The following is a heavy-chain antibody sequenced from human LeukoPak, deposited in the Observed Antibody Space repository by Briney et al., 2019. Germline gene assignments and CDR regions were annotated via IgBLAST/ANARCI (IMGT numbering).Heavy chain of an antibody. V-gene: IGHV1-2*02. CDR3: ARVSRKVVVVPAARGWFDP. Sequence: GASVTVSCKASGYTFTGYYMHWVRQAPGQGLEWMGWINPNSGGTNYAQKFQGRVTMTRDTSISTAYMELSRLRSDDTAVYYCARVSRKVVVVPAARGWFDPWGQGTLVTVSS. D-gene: IGHD2-2*01. J-gene: IGHJ5*02. CDR2: INPNSGGT. CDR1: GYTFTGYY.